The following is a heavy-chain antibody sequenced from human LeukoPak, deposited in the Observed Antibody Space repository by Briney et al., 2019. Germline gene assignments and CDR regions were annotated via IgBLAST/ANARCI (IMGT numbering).Heavy chain of an antibody. V-gene: IGHV4-4*07. D-gene: IGHD3-3*01. CDR3: ARDQDDFWSGYYYFDY. CDR1: GGSISSFH. CDR2: VYSNGRA. J-gene: IGHJ4*02. Sequence: SETLSLTCSVSGGSISSFHWSWIRQPAGKGLEWIGHVYSNGRATYSPSLTSRVTMSVDTPKNQVSLQLSSVTAADTAVYYCARDQDDFWSGYYYFDYWGQGILVTVFS.